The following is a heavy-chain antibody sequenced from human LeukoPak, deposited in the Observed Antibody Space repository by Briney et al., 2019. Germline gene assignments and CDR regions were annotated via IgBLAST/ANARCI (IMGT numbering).Heavy chain of an antibody. CDR1: GGSISSYY. CDR3: ARGTYYDFWSGYYTGMGDFDY. Sequence: SETLSLTCTVSGGSISSYYWSWIRQPAGKGLEWIGRIYTSGSTNYNPSLKSRVTMSVDTPKNQFSLKLRSVTAADTAVYYCARGTYYDFWSGYYTGMGDFDYWGQGTLVTVSS. D-gene: IGHD3-3*01. CDR2: IYTSGST. V-gene: IGHV4-4*07. J-gene: IGHJ4*02.